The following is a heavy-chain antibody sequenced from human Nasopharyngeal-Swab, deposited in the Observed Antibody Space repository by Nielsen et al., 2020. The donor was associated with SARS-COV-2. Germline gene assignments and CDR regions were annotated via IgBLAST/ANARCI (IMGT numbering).Heavy chain of an antibody. Sequence: LVKVSCKASGGTFSSYAISWVRQAPGQGLEWMEGIIPIFGTANYAQKFQGRVTITADESTSTAYMELSSLRSEDTAVYYCARDRDWELLRYWGQGTLVTVSS. D-gene: IGHD1-26*01. V-gene: IGHV1-69*13. CDR2: IIPIFGTA. CDR3: ARDRDWELLRY. CDR1: GGTFSSYA. J-gene: IGHJ4*02.